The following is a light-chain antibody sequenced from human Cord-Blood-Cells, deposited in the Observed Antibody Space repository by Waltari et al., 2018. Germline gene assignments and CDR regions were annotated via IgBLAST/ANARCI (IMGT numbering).Light chain of an antibody. CDR2: AAS. V-gene: IGKV1-39*01. CDR3: QQSYSTPFT. CDR1: QSISSY. Sequence: DIQMTQSPSSLSASVGDRVTITCRASQSISSYFNWYQQKPGIAPKLLIYAASSLQSGVPSRFSGSGSGTDFTLTISSLQPEDFATYYCQQSYSTPFTFGPGTKVDIK. J-gene: IGKJ3*01.